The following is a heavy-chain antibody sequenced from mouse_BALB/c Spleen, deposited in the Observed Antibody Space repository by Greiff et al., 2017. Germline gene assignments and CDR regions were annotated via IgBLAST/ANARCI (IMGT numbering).Heavy chain of an antibody. D-gene: IGHD2-2*01. CDR1: GFTFSSFG. Sequence: EVQLVESGGGLVQPGGSRKLSCAASGFTFSSFGMHWVRQAPEKGLEWVAYISSGSSTIYYADTVKGRFTISRDNPKNTLFLQMTSLRSEDTAMYYCARSGGYDGYAVDYWGQGTSVTVSS. CDR2: ISSGSSTI. J-gene: IGHJ4*01. CDR3: ARSGGYDGYAVDY. V-gene: IGHV5-17*02.